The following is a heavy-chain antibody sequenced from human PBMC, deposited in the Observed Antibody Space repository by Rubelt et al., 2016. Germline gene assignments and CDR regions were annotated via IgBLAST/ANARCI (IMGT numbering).Heavy chain of an antibody. J-gene: IGHJ4*02. D-gene: IGHD2-15*01. CDR1: GYTFTSYY. CDR3: AGLAVVVVAATVEDY. Sequence: QVQLVQSGAEVKKPGASVKVSCKASGYTFTSYYMHWVRQAPGQGLEWMGIINPSGGSTSYATKFQRRVTMTRDTSTCRVYMGLRSLGSEDAGVYYCAGLAVVVVAATVEDYWGQGTLVTVSS. V-gene: IGHV1-46*01. CDR2: INPSGGST.